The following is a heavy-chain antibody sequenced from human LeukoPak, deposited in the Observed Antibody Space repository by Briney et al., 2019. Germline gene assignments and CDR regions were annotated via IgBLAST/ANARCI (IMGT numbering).Heavy chain of an antibody. V-gene: IGHV4-34*01. J-gene: IGHJ4*02. D-gene: IGHD5-12*01. CDR1: GGSFSGYY. Sequence: SQTLSLTCAVYGGSFSGYYWSWIRQPPGKGLEWIGEINHSGSTNYNPSLKSRVTISVDTSKNQFSLKLSSVTAADTAVYYCARGLDIVATIPHYWGQGTLVTVSS. CDR3: ARGLDIVATIPHY. CDR2: INHSGST.